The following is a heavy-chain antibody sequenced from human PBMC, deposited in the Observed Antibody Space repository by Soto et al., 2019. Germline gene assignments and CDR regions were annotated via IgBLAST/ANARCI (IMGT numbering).Heavy chain of an antibody. CDR3: ASVTSMVRGVIDNWFDP. V-gene: IGHV1-69*01. CDR2: IIPMYGPA. J-gene: IGHJ5*02. Sequence: QVPLVQSGAEVKKPGSSVTVSCKASGGTFSSYAIHWVRQAPGQGLEWMGGIIPMYGPAKYAQRFQGRVTITADESTTTVYMELTSLTSQDTAVYYCASVTSMVRGVIDNWFDPWGHGTLDTGSS. CDR1: GGTFSSYA. D-gene: IGHD3-10*01.